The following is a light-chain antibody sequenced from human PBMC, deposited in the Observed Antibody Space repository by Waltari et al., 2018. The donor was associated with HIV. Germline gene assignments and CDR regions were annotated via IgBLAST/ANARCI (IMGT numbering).Light chain of an antibody. V-gene: IGLV1-47*01. CDR1: SSNIGSNY. J-gene: IGLJ3*02. CDR2: GSN. Sequence: QSVLTQSPSASGTPGQRVTISCSGSSSNIGSNYVYWYQQLPGTAPKLLIYGSNQRPPGVPDRLSGSKSGTSASLAISGRRSEDEADYYCAAWEDSLSGRVFGGGTKLTVL. CDR3: AAWEDSLSGRV.